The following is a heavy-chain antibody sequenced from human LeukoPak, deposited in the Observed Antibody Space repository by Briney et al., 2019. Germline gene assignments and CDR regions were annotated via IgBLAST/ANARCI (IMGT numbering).Heavy chain of an antibody. CDR3: AARGYSYAD. D-gene: IGHD5-18*01. CDR1: GGSFSGYY. CDR2: INHSGST. V-gene: IGHV4-34*01. Sequence: PSETLSLTCAVYGGSFSGYYWSWIRQPPGKGLEWIGEINHSGSTNYNPSLKSRVTISVDTSKNQFSLKLSSVTAADTAVYYCAARGYSYADWGQGTLVTVSS. J-gene: IGHJ4*02.